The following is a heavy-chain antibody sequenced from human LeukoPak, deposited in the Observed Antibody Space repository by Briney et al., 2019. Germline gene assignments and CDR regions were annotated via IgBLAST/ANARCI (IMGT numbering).Heavy chain of an antibody. Sequence: PSETLSLTCTVSGGSISSRISYWGWIRQPPGTGLEWIGSISYTGSTHYNPSLKSRVTISVDTSKNQFSLKLSSVTAADTAVYYCARGVSYCGGDCYRGWFDPWGQGTLVTVSS. J-gene: IGHJ5*02. CDR3: ARGVSYCGGDCYRGWFDP. V-gene: IGHV4-39*07. D-gene: IGHD2-21*02. CDR2: ISYTGST. CDR1: GGSISSRISY.